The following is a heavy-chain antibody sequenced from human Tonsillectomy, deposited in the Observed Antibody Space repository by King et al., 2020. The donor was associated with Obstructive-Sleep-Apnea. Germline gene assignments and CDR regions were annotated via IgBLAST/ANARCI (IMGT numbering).Heavy chain of an antibody. J-gene: IGHJ4*02. Sequence: PLQESGPGLVKPSETLSLTCTVSGYSISSGYYWGWIRQPPGKGLEWIGSIYHSGRTYYNPSLKSRVTISVDTSKNQFSLKLSSVTAADTAVYYCARRTYYYDSSGYSEFSPFDYWGQGTLVTVSS. CDR2: IYHSGRT. CDR3: ARRTYYYDSSGYSEFSPFDY. V-gene: IGHV4-38-2*02. D-gene: IGHD3-22*01. CDR1: GYSISSGYY.